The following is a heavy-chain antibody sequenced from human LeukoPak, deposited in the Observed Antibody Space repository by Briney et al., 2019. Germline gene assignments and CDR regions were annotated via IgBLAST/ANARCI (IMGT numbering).Heavy chain of an antibody. D-gene: IGHD6-19*01. V-gene: IGHV1-2*02. CDR2: INPNSGGT. CDR3: ARIPRIAVAGTED. Sequence: ASVKVSCKASGYTFTGYYMHWVRQAPAQGLEWMGWINPNSGGTNYAQKFQGRVTMTRDTSISTAYMELSRLRSDDTAVYYCARIPRIAVAGTEDWGQGTLVTVSS. CDR1: GYTFTGYY. J-gene: IGHJ4*02.